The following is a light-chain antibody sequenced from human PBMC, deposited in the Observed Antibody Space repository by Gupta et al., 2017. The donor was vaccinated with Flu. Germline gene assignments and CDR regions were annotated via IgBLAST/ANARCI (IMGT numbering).Light chain of an antibody. CDR1: LGLESKNENTC. CDR2: EVS. CDR3: MRCTNPWT. Sequence: CRSSLGLESKNENTCMCLYQQRPDQSTRRLICEVSSQDSGVPDGFGGGGSGTDFTLKISREEAEDVRVYYCMRCTNPWTFGQGTKLEIK. J-gene: IGKJ2*02. V-gene: IGKV2-30*01.